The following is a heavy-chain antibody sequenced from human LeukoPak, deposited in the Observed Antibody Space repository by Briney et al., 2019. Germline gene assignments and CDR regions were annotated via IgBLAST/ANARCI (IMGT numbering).Heavy chain of an antibody. Sequence: PSETLSLTCTVSAGSISRGGDYWTRIPQHPGKDLEWIGYIYYCGSTYYHPSLKSRVIISVDTSKNQFSLKLSSVTAADTAGYCCARTTVTRNYYMEVWGKGSTVTVSS. CDR3: ARTTVTRNYYMEV. CDR1: AGSISRGGDY. J-gene: IGHJ6*03. D-gene: IGHD4-11*01. V-gene: IGHV4-31*03. CDR2: IYYCGST.